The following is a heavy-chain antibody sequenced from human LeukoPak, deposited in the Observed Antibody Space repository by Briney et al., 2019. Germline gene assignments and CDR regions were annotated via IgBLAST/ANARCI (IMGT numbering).Heavy chain of an antibody. V-gene: IGHV1-46*01. D-gene: IGHD6-19*01. CDR3: ARDRGSGWYYFDY. Sequence: ASVKVSCKASGYTFTSHYIHWVRQAPGQGLEWMGIINPSGGSTSYAQKFQGRVTMTRDTSTSTVYMELSSLRSEDTAVYYCARDRGSGWYYFDYWGQGTLVTVSS. J-gene: IGHJ4*02. CDR1: GYTFTSHY. CDR2: INPSGGST.